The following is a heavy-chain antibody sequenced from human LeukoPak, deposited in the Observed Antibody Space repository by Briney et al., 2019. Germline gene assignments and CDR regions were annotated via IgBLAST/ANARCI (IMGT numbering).Heavy chain of an antibody. J-gene: IGHJ4*02. CDR3: AEDQYCYGSGVVNIG. CDR2: ISVSGGST. D-gene: IGHD3-10*01. Sequence: GGSLRLSCAASGFTFSSYAMCWGCHGPRKGQEWVSAISVSGGSTYYAHSAKGRLTTSTDNSTNTLYLQMKSVRAADTPAYYCAEDQYCYGSGVVNIGWGQGTLVSVSS. V-gene: IGHV3-23*01. CDR1: GFTFSSYA.